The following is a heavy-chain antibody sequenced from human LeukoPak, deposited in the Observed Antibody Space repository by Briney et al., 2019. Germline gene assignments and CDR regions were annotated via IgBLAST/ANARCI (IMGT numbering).Heavy chain of an antibody. D-gene: IGHD1-1*01. CDR1: GVTFSNDW. V-gene: IGHV3-7*01. J-gene: IGHJ3*02. CDR2: IKQDGSQK. Sequence: PGGSLRLSCATSGVTFSNDWMTWVRQAQGKGLEWVANIKQDGSQKNYVDSVKGRFTISRDNTKKSLFLQMNSLRAEDTGIYYCARDTSPSSGSSYFDALDMWGQGTMVTVSS. CDR3: ARDTSPSSGSSYFDALDM.